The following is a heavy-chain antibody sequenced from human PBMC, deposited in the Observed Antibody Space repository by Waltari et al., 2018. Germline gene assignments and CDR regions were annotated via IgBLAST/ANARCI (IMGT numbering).Heavy chain of an antibody. D-gene: IGHD2-8*01. J-gene: IGHJ2*01. CDR1: GGSISRSSYY. Sequence: QLQLQESGPGLVKPSETMSLTCPVSGGSISRSSYYWGWIRQPPGKGLEWIGSIYYSGGTYYNPSLKSRVTISVDTSKNQFSLKLSSVTAADTAVYYCARHPAMTIMLWYFDLWGRGTLVTVSS. CDR2: IYYSGGT. CDR3: ARHPAMTIMLWYFDL. V-gene: IGHV4-39*01.